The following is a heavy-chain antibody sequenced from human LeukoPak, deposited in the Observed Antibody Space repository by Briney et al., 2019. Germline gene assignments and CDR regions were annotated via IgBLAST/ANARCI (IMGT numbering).Heavy chain of an antibody. J-gene: IGHJ4*02. V-gene: IGHV3-30*18. CDR2: ISYDGCNK. CDR3: AKGVSTTVTTGFDY. Sequence: GGSLRLSCAASGFTFSSYGMHWVRQAPGKGLEWVAVISYDGCNKYYADSVKGRFTISRDNSKNTLYLQMNSLRAEDTAVYYCAKGVSTTVTTGFDYWGQGTLVTVSS. D-gene: IGHD4-17*01. CDR1: GFTFSSYG.